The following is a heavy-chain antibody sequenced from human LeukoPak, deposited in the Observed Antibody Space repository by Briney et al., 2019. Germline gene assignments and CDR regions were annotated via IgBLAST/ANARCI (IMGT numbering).Heavy chain of an antibody. CDR2: LYPGDSDT. V-gene: IGHV5-51*01. D-gene: IGHD4-17*01. CDR1: GYRLTSYW. Sequence: TGASLQISCKGSGYRLTSYWIGWVRPMPGEGLEGMGTLYPGDSDTRYSPSFQRQVTISADKSISTAYLQWSSLKASDTAMYYCARHATGGAVTTLIDYWGQGTLVTVSS. CDR3: ARHATGGAVTTLIDY. J-gene: IGHJ4*02.